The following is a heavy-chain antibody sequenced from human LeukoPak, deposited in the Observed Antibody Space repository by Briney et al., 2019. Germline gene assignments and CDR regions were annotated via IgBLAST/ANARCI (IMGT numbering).Heavy chain of an antibody. CDR1: GGSISSSSYY. Sequence: PSETLSLSCTVSGGSISSSSYYWGWIRQPPGKGLEWIGNIYYSGSTYYNPSLKSRVTISVDTSKNQFSLKLTSVTAADTSVYYCATTGGLYAFDIWGQGTMVTVSS. CDR2: IYYSGST. D-gene: IGHD1-1*01. V-gene: IGHV4-39*07. J-gene: IGHJ3*02. CDR3: ATTGGLYAFDI.